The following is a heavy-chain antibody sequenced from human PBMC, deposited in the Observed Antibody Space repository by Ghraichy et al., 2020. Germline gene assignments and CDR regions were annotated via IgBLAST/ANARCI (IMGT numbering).Heavy chain of an antibody. CDR1: GFTFSDYY. J-gene: IGHJ3*02. V-gene: IGHV3-11*03. CDR2: ISSSSSYT. D-gene: IGHD2-15*01. Sequence: GGSLRLSCAASGFTFSDYYMSWIRQAPGKGLEWVSYISSSSSYTNYADSVKGRFTISRDNAKNSLYLQMNSLRAEDTAVYYCARTYCSGGSCQRSDAFDIWGQGTMVTVS. CDR3: ARTYCSGGSCQRSDAFDI.